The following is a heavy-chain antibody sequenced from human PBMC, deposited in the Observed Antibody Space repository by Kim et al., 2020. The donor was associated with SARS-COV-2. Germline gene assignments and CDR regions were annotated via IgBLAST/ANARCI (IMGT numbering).Heavy chain of an antibody. Sequence: VQSRFNISRDNSKNTLYLQRNSLRAEDTAVYYCAKDIRVGEVYYYYGMDVWGQGTTVTVSS. J-gene: IGHJ6*02. D-gene: IGHD4-17*01. V-gene: IGHV3-30*02. CDR3: AKDIRVGEVYYYYGMDV.